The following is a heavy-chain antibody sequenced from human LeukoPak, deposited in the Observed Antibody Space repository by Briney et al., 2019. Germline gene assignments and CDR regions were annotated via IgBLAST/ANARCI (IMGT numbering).Heavy chain of an antibody. J-gene: IGHJ6*03. CDR1: GFTFSDYY. V-gene: IGHV3-11*01. Sequence: QTGGSLRLSCAASGFTFSDYYMSWIRQAPGKGLEWVSYISSSGSTIYYPDSVKGRFTISRDNSKNTLYLQMNSLRAEDTAVYYCAKDPIVPAAIQSGYYYYYYMDVWGKGTTVTVSS. CDR2: ISSSGSTI. D-gene: IGHD2-2*02. CDR3: AKDPIVPAAIQSGYYYYYYMDV.